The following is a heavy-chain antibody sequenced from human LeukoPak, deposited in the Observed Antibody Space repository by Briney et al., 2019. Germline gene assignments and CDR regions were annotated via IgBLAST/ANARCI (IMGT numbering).Heavy chain of an antibody. CDR1: GFTFSSYW. CDR3: SGFLGYCSSTSCYYYGMDV. V-gene: IGHV3-7*03. Sequence: GGSLRLSCAASGFTFSSYWMSWVRQAPGTGLEWVANIKQDGSEKYYVDSVKGRFTISRDNAKNSLYLQMNSLRDEDTAVYYCSGFLGYCSSTSCYYYGMDVWGKGTTVTVSS. D-gene: IGHD2-2*01. J-gene: IGHJ6*04. CDR2: IKQDGSEK.